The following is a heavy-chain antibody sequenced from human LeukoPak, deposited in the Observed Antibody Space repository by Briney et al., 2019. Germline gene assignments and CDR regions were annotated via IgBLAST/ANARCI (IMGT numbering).Heavy chain of an antibody. CDR1: GGSISSSSYY. V-gene: IGHV4-39*01. D-gene: IGHD2-15*01. CDR2: IYYSGST. J-gene: IGHJ5*02. Sequence: SETLSLTCTVSGGSISSSSYYWGWIRQPSGKGLEWIGSIYYSGSTYYNPSLKSRVTISVDTSKNQFSLKLSSVTAADTAVYYCARGKKCSGGSCYYDWFDPWGQGTLVTVSS. CDR3: ARGKKCSGGSCYYDWFDP.